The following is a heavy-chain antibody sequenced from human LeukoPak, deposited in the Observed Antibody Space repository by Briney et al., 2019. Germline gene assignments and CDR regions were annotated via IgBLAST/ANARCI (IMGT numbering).Heavy chain of an antibody. CDR1: GGSFSGYY. D-gene: IGHD5-12*01. CDR3: ASWVATILTEGAFDI. CDR2: INRSGST. Sequence: SETLSLTCAVYGGSFSGYYWSWIRQPPGKGLEWIGEINRSGSTNYNPSLKSRVTISIDTSKNQFSLKLSSVTAADTAVYYCASWVATILTEGAFDIWGQGTMVTVSS. J-gene: IGHJ3*02. V-gene: IGHV4-34*01.